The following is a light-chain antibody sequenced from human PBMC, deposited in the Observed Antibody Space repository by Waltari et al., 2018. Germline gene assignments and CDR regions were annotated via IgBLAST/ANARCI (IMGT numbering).Light chain of an antibody. CDR3: QSGDSSGVGV. V-gene: IGLV3-25*03. Sequence: SYELTQPPSVSVSPGQTARITCSGDALPKQYAHWYQQKPGKVPVLVIYKDGERPSGIPERFSGSSSGTTVTLTISGVQAEDEADYYCQSGDSSGVGVFGGGTKLTVL. CDR1: ALPKQY. CDR2: KDG. J-gene: IGLJ3*02.